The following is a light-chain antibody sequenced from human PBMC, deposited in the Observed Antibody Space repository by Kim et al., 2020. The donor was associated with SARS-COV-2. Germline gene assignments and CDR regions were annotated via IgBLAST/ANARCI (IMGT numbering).Light chain of an antibody. CDR3: QQYDNLPLT. CDR2: DAS. Sequence: DIQMTQSPSSLSAAVGDRVTITCRASQDISNYLNWYQQKPGKAPAFLIYDASNLETGVPSRFSGSGSGTDFTLTISSLQPEDAATYYCQQYDNLPLTFGGGTKVDIK. CDR1: QDISNY. J-gene: IGKJ4*01. V-gene: IGKV1-33*01.